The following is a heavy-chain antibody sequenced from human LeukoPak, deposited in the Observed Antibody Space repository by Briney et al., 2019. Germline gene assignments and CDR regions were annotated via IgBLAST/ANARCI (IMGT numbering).Heavy chain of an antibody. CDR1: GFTFSDYY. J-gene: IGHJ4*02. V-gene: IGHV3-7*01. CDR3: ARDVMITFGGVIVMYYFDY. Sequence: GGSLRLSCAASGFTFSDYYMSWIRQAPGKGLEWVANIKQDGSEKYYVDSVKGRFTISRDNAKNSLYLQMNSLRAEDTAVYYCARDVMITFGGVIVMYYFDYWAREPWSPSPQ. D-gene: IGHD3-16*02. CDR2: IKQDGSEK.